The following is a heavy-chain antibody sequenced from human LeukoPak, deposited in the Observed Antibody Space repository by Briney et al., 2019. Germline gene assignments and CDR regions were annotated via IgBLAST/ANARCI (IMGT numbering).Heavy chain of an antibody. V-gene: IGHV3-30*18. J-gene: IGHJ4*02. CDR2: ISHDGTVQ. CDR3: AKEGTSMASSYFDY. CDR1: GFTFSSYG. D-gene: IGHD5-18*01. Sequence: GGSLRLSYAASGFTFSSYGMQWVRQAPGKGLEWVAVISHDGTVQHYADSVKGRFTISRDNSDNTLYLQMNSLRDEDTAIYYCAKEGTSMASSYFDYWGQGTLIAVSS.